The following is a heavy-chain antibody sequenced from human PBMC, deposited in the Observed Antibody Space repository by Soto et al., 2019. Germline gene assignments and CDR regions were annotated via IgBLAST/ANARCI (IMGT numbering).Heavy chain of an antibody. D-gene: IGHD1-1*01. Sequence: SETLSLTCIVSGASVTFGNFYWSWIRQPPGKGLEWIGDISDSGITNYNPSLQSRVTIGVDTSMNQFSLRLTSVTAADTAVYYCARGDDINWFDHWGQGTLVTVSS. CDR3: ARGDDINWFDH. CDR1: GASVTFGNFY. J-gene: IGHJ5*02. V-gene: IGHV4-61*01. CDR2: ISDSGIT.